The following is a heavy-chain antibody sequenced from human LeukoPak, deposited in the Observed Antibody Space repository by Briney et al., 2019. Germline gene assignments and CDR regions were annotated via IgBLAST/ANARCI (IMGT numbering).Heavy chain of an antibody. CDR3: AGDSNSYGSGATIDY. J-gene: IGHJ4*02. Sequence: PGGSLRLSCAASGFTFSTYGMHWVRQATAKGLVWLTDLWYDGSNKYYTDSVKGRFTISRDNSKNTLYLQMSSLRAEDTAVYYCAGDSNSYGSGATIDYWGQGTLVTVSS. D-gene: IGHD3-10*01. CDR1: GFTFSTYG. V-gene: IGHV3-33*01. CDR2: LWYDGSNK.